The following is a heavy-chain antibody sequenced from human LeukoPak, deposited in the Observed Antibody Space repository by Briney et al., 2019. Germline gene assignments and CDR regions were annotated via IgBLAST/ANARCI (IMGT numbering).Heavy chain of an antibody. D-gene: IGHD1-1*01. CDR3: ARDLERAASAFDY. CDR2: IWYDGSNK. CDR1: GFTFSSYG. Sequence: PGGSQRLSCAASGFTFSSYGMHWVRRAPGKGLEWVAVIWYDGSNKYYADSVKGRFTISRDNSKNTLYLQMNSLRAEDTAVYYCARDLERAASAFDYWGQGTLVTVSS. J-gene: IGHJ4*02. V-gene: IGHV3-33*01.